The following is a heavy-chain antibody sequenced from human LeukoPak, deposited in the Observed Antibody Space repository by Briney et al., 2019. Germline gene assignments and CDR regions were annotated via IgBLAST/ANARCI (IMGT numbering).Heavy chain of an antibody. CDR3: AKGATSCSSTSCPDAFDI. CDR2: ISGSGGST. CDR1: GFTFSSYA. V-gene: IGHV3-23*01. D-gene: IGHD2-2*01. Sequence: GGSLRLSCAASGFTFSSYAMSWVRQAPGKGLEWVSAISGSGGSTYYADSVKGRFTISRDNSKNTLYLQMNSLRAEDTAVYYCAKGATSCSSTSCPDAFDIWGQGTMVTVSS. J-gene: IGHJ3*02.